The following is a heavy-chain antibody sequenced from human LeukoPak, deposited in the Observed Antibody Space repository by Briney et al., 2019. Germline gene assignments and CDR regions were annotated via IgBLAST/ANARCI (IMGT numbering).Heavy chain of an antibody. CDR3: ARDPQYYDFWSGYYASIGIDY. D-gene: IGHD3-3*01. CDR1: GFTFSSYW. Sequence: GGSLRLSCAASGFTFSSYWMSWVRQAPGKGLEWVANIKQDGSEKYYVDSVKGRSTISRDNAKNSLYLQMNSLRAEDTAVYYCARDPQYYDFWSGYYASIGIDYWGQGTLVTVSS. CDR2: IKQDGSEK. V-gene: IGHV3-7*01. J-gene: IGHJ4*02.